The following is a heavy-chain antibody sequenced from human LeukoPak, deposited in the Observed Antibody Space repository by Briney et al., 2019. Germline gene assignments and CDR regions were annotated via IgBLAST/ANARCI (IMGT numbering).Heavy chain of an antibody. V-gene: IGHV3-33*01. Sequence: GRSLRLSCAASGFTFSSYGMHWVRQAPGKGLEWVAVIWYDGSNKYYADSVKGRFTISRDNSKNTLYLQMNSLRAEDTAVYYCARQSSRTFGYFDYWGQGTLVTVSS. CDR2: IWYDGSNK. CDR1: GFTFSSYG. J-gene: IGHJ4*02. CDR3: ARQSSRTFGYFDY. D-gene: IGHD3-16*01.